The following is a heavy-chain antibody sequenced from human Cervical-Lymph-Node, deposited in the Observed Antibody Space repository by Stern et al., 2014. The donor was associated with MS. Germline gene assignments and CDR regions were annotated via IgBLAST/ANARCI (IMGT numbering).Heavy chain of an antibody. J-gene: IGHJ4*02. Sequence: QLQLQESGPGLAKPSETVSLTCSVSAGSIRDNYWNWVRQSPGKGLEWIGYIYHSGSTNYNPSLKSRVTISIDTSKNQFSLKLKSVTAADTAVYYCARVNYDSSGWPPWYFDSWGQGTLVTVSS. V-gene: IGHV4-59*01. CDR1: AGSIRDNY. CDR3: ARVNYDSSGWPPWYFDS. D-gene: IGHD3-22*01. CDR2: IYHSGST.